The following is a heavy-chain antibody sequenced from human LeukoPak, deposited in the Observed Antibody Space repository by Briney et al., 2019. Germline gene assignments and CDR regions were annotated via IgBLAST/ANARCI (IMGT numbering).Heavy chain of an antibody. CDR2: IYYSGST. V-gene: IGHV4-30-4*01. CDR3: ARVDYYDSSGYAPFDY. J-gene: IGHJ4*02. Sequence: KPSETLSLTCTVSGGSISSGDYYWSWIRQPPGKGLEWIGYIYYSGSTYYNPSLKSRVTISVDTSKNQFSLKLSSVTAADTAVYYCARVDYYDSSGYAPFDYWGQGTLVTVSS. CDR1: GGSISSGDYY. D-gene: IGHD3-22*01.